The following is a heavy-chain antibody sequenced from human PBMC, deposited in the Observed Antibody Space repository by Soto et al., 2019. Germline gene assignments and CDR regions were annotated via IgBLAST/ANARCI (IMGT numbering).Heavy chain of an antibody. Sequence: GGSLRLSCAASGFTFSSYSMNWVRQAPGKGPEWVSYISSSSSTIYYADSVKGRFTISRDNAKNSLYLQMNSLRAEDTAVYYCARDPAQGDYFFWGQGTLVTVSS. D-gene: IGHD4-17*01. CDR2: ISSSSSTI. CDR1: GFTFSSYS. CDR3: ARDPAQGDYFF. J-gene: IGHJ4*02. V-gene: IGHV3-48*01.